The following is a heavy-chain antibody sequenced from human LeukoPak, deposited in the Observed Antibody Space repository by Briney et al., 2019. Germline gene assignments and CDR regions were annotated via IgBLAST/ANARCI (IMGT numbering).Heavy chain of an antibody. CDR1: GFTFSNYA. J-gene: IGHJ4*02. D-gene: IGHD3-9*01. CDR3: AKWGDYDILTGYYDSDY. Sequence: ASLRLSCAASGFTFSNYAMSWVRQAPGKGLEWVSAIGGRDGGTYYADSVKGRFTVSRDDPKNTLYLQMNTLRAEDTAVYYCAKWGDYDILTGYYDSDYWGQGTLVTVSS. CDR2: IGGRDGGT. V-gene: IGHV3-23*01.